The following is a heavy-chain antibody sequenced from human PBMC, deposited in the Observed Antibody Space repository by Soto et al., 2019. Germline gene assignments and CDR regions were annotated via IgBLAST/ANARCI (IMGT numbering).Heavy chain of an antibody. D-gene: IGHD5-12*01. CDR3: AGYDVFDI. V-gene: IGHV4-34*01. Sequence: SETLSLTCAVYGGSFSGYYWSWIRQPPGKGLEWIGEINHSGSTNYNPSLKSRVTISVDTSKNQFSLKLSSVTAADTAVYYCAGYDVFDIGGQGTMVTVSS. CDR2: INHSGST. CDR1: GGSFSGYY. J-gene: IGHJ3*02.